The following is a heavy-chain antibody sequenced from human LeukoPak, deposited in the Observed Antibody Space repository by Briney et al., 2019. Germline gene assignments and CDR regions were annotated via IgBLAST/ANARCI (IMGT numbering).Heavy chain of an antibody. CDR3: ARDTGSYDILTGYPYYYYYGMDV. CDR1: GGSFSGYY. Sequence: SETLSLTCAVYGGSFSGYYWSWIRQPPGKGLEWIGEINHSGSTNYNPSLKSRVTISVDTSKNQSSLKLSSVTAADTAVYYCARDTGSYDILTGYPYYYYYGMDVWGQGTTVTVSS. V-gene: IGHV4-34*01. J-gene: IGHJ6*02. D-gene: IGHD3-9*01. CDR2: INHSGST.